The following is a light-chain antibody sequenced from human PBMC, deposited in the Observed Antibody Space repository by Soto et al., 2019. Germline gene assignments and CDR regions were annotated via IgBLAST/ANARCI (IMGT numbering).Light chain of an antibody. Sequence: EIVLPQSPGTLSLSPGERATLSCRASQSVSSRDLAWYQQKPGQAPRLLIYATSSRATGIPDRFSGSGSGTDFTLTISRLEPEDFAVYYCQQYDNSPGYTFGQGTTLEIK. V-gene: IGKV3-20*01. CDR1: QSVSSRD. CDR2: ATS. CDR3: QQYDNSPGYT. J-gene: IGKJ2*01.